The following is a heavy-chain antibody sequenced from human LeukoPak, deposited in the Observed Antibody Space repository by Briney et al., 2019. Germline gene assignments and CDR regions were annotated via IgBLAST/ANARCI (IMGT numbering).Heavy chain of an antibody. Sequence: NPSETLSLTCTVSGDSISSSSCYWGWIRQSPGKGLEWIGSIYYSGSTYYNPSLKSRVTISVDTSKNKFSLKVSSVTAADTAVYYCARYPIFAGYSYGYSDYWGQGTLVTVSS. CDR1: GDSISSSSCY. J-gene: IGHJ4*02. D-gene: IGHD5-18*01. V-gene: IGHV4-39*01. CDR2: IYYSGST. CDR3: ARYPIFAGYSYGYSDY.